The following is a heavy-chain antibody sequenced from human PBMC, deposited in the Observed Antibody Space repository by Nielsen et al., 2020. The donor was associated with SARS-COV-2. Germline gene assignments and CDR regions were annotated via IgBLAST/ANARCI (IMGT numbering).Heavy chain of an antibody. CDR2: IYYSGST. Sequence: SETLSLTCTVSGGSISSYYWSWIRQPPGKGLEWIRYIYYSGSTNYNPSLKSRVTISVDTSKNQFSLKLSSVTAADTAVYYCARIIAVAGTRSFDYWGQGTLVTVSS. CDR3: ARIIAVAGTRSFDY. CDR1: GGSISSYY. V-gene: IGHV4-59*01. D-gene: IGHD6-19*01. J-gene: IGHJ4*02.